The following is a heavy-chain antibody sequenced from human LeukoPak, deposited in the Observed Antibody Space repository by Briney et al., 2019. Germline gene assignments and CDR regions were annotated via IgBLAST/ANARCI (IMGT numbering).Heavy chain of an antibody. D-gene: IGHD4-17*01. Sequence: GGSLRLSCAASGFTFSSYAMHWVRQAPGKGLEWVAVISYDGSNKYYADSVKGRFTISRDNSKNTLYLQMNSLRAEDTAVYYCAKDYGDYDGPVDYWGQGTLVTVSS. V-gene: IGHV3-30*04. J-gene: IGHJ4*02. CDR2: ISYDGSNK. CDR3: AKDYGDYDGPVDY. CDR1: GFTFSSYA.